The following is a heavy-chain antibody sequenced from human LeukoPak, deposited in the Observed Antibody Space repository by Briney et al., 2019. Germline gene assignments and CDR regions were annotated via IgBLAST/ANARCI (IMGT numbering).Heavy chain of an antibody. D-gene: IGHD3-10*01. CDR1: GFTFSSCA. J-gene: IGHJ4*02. CDR2: ISYDGNKR. V-gene: IGHV3-30*18. Sequence: PGTSLRLSCAASGFTFSSCAMHWVRQAPGQGLEWVAVISYDGNKRYYAGSVKGRFTISRDNSKNTLFLQMNSLRAEDTAVYYCAKDFGYDSGTYFESWGQGTLVTVSS. CDR3: AKDFGYDSGTYFES.